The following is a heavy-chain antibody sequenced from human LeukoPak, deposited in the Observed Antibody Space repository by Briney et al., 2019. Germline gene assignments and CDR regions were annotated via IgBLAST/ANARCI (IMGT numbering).Heavy chain of an antibody. V-gene: IGHV1-24*01. CDR1: GYTLTELS. D-gene: IGHD5-24*01. CDR2: FDPEDGET. Sequence: ASVKVSCKVSGYTLTELSMHWVRQAPGKGLEWMGGFDPEDGETIYAQKFQGRVTMTRDTSISTAYMELSRLRSDDTAVYYCARVPPVGMAAQMETSLDYWGQGTLVTVSS. CDR3: ARVPPVGMAAQMETSLDY. J-gene: IGHJ4*02.